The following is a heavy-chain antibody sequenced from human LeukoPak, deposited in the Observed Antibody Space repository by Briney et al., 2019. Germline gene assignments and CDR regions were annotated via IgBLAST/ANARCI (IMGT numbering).Heavy chain of an antibody. D-gene: IGHD3-16*02. CDR2: INTDGSST. Sequence: GSLRLSCAASGFTFSSYWMHWVRQAPGKGLVWVSRINTDGSSTSYADSVKGRFTIPRDNAKNTLYLQMNSLRAEDTAVYYCARVKVVTSKYTTSLFDYWGQGTLVTVSS. V-gene: IGHV3-74*01. CDR1: GFTFSSYW. CDR3: ARVKVVTSKYTTSLFDY. J-gene: IGHJ4*02.